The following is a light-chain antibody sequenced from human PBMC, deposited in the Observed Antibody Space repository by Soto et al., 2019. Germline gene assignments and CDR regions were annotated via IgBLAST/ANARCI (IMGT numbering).Light chain of an antibody. CDR3: QQYETFWT. V-gene: IGKV1-5*03. CDR1: QNIYTW. J-gene: IGKJ1*01. CDR2: EAS. Sequence: DIQMTPSPSTLSASVGDRVTITCRASQNIYTWLAWYQQKPGKAPKLLIYEASSLESGVPSRFSGSGSGTEFTLTISSLQPDDFATYYCQQYETFWTFGQGTKVDIK.